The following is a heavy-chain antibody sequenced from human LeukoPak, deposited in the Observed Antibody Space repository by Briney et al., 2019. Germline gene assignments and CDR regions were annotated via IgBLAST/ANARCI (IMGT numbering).Heavy chain of an antibody. CDR2: IIPIFGTA. V-gene: IGHV1-69*13. Sequence: SVKVSCTASGGTFSSYAISWVRQAPGQGLEWMGGIIPIFGTANYAQKFQGRVTITADESTSTAYMELSSLRSEDTAAYYCARDITDCSSTSCLYGMDVWGQGTTVTVSS. J-gene: IGHJ6*02. CDR3: ARDITDCSSTSCLYGMDV. CDR1: GGTFSSYA. D-gene: IGHD2-2*01.